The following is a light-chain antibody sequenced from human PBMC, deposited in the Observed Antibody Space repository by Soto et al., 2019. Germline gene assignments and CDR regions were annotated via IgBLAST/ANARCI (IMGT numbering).Light chain of an antibody. J-gene: IGLJ1*01. V-gene: IGLV2-11*01. Sequence: QSALTQPRSVSGSPGQSGTISCTGTSSDVGGYNYVSWYQQHPGKAPKLMIYDVNTRPSGVPDRFSGSKSGNTASLTISGLQAEDEADYYCCSYAGSYTLVFGTGTKVTVL. CDR3: CSYAGSYTLV. CDR2: DVN. CDR1: SSDVGGYNY.